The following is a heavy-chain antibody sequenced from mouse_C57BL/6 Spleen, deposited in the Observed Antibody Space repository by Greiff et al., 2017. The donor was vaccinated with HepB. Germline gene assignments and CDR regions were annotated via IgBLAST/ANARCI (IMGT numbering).Heavy chain of an antibody. J-gene: IGHJ3*01. D-gene: IGHD2-1*01. CDR2: IYPGSGNT. CDR1: GYTFTDYY. V-gene: IGHV1-76*01. Sequence: QVQLKESGAELVRPGASVKLSCKASGYTFTDYYINWVKQRPGQGLEWIARIYPGSGNTYYNEKFKGKATLTAEKSSSTAYMQLSSLTSEDSAVYFCARSKLLRFAYWGQGTLVTVSA. CDR3: ARSKLLRFAY.